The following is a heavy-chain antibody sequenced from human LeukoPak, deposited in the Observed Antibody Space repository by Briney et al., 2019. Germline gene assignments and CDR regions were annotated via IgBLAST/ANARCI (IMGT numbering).Heavy chain of an antibody. V-gene: IGHV3-9*01. CDR1: GFTFDDYG. J-gene: IGHJ5*01. CDR2: ISWNSGNI. Sequence: PGRSLRLSRAASGFTFDDYGMHWVRQPPGKGLEWVSGISWNSGNIGYADSVKGRFTISRDNAKNSLYLQMNSLRAEDTALYYCAKVDGYNSGWYDSWGQGTLVTVSS. CDR3: AKVDGYNSGWYDS. D-gene: IGHD6-19*01.